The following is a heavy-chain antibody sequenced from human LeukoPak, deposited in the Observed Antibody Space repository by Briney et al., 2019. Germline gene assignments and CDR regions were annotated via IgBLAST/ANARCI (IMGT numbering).Heavy chain of an antibody. CDR2: IKLDGSEK. CDR3: ARGGTTFEH. Sequence: PGGSLRLSCAASGFTFSSYWMSWVHQAPGKGLEWVANIKLDGSEKYYVDSVKGRFAISRDNAKNSLYLQMNSLTAEDTAVYYCARGGTTFEHWGQGTLVTVSS. D-gene: IGHD1-1*01. J-gene: IGHJ4*02. CDR1: GFTFSSYW. V-gene: IGHV3-7*01.